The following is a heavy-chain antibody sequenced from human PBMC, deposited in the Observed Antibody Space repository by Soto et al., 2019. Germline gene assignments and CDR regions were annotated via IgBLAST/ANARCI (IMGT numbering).Heavy chain of an antibody. CDR2: IYPGDSDT. D-gene: IGHD6-13*01. J-gene: IGHJ3*02. CDR3: ARRNSSSWYTAFDI. V-gene: IGHV5-51*01. Sequence: GESLKISCKGSGYSFTSYWIGWVRQMPGKGLEWMETIYPGDSDTRYSPSFQGQVTISADKSISTAYLQWSSLKASDTAMYYCARRNSSSWYTAFDIWGQGTMVTVSS. CDR1: GYSFTSYW.